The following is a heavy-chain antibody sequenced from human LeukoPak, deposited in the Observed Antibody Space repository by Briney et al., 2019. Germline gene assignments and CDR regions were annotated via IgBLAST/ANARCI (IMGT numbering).Heavy chain of an antibody. J-gene: IGHJ3*02. Sequence: PSETLSLTCIVSGYSISSGYYWGWIRQSPGKGLEWIGSIYHSGNTYYNPSLKSRVRMSVDTSENQFSLKLSSVTAADTAVYYCAGTYSLYDAFDIWGQGTMVTVSS. CDR1: GYSISSGYY. D-gene: IGHD1-26*01. CDR3: AGTYSLYDAFDI. V-gene: IGHV4-38-2*02. CDR2: IYHSGNT.